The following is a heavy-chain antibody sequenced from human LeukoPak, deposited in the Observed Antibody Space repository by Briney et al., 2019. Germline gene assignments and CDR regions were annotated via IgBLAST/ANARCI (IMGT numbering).Heavy chain of an antibody. CDR3: AKRTYRDDYNRASMGYYYYIDV. J-gene: IGHJ6*03. V-gene: IGHV3-23*01. CDR1: GFTFSSYA. CDR2: ISGGGVVT. Sequence: PGRSLRLSCAASGFTFSSYAMHWVRQAPGKGLEWVSAISGGGVVTNYADSVKGRFTISRDNSKNTVYLRMNTLRAEDTAVYFCAKRTYRDDYNRASMGYYYYIDVWGKGTTVTVSS. D-gene: IGHD5-24*01.